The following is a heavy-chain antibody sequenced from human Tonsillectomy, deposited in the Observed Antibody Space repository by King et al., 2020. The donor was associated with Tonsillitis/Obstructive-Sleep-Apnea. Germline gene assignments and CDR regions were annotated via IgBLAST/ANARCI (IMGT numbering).Heavy chain of an antibody. CDR3: TRVWGHDRGYFDL. CDR1: GGSLSSGGYY. CDR2: IDYSGST. V-gene: IGHV4-31*03. Sequence: VQLQESGPGLVKPSQTLSLTCTVSGGSLSSGGYYWSWVRQHPGKGLEWIGYIDYSGSTYYNPSLKSRLSISVVTSKNQFSLKLSSVTAADTAVYYCTRVWGHDRGYFDLWGRGTLVTVSS. D-gene: IGHD5-12*01. J-gene: IGHJ2*01.